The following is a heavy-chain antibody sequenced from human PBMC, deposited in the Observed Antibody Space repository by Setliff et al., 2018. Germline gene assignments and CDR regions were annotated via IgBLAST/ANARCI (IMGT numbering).Heavy chain of an antibody. J-gene: IGHJ3*02. CDR1: GYTFIRHG. D-gene: IGHD2-2*01. V-gene: IGHV1-18*01. CDR2: ISAYNGNT. CDR3: ARVLFHCSSTSCYLDAFDI. Sequence: ASVKVSCKASGYTFIRHGISWVRQAPGQGLEWMGWISAYNGNTNYAQKLQGRVTMTTDTSTSTAYMELRSLSSDDTAVYYCARVLFHCSSTSCYLDAFDIWGQGTMVTVSS.